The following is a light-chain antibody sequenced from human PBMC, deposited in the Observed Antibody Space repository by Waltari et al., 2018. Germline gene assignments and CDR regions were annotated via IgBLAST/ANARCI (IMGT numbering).Light chain of an antibody. CDR1: QSNIGAGFD. CDR2: SFS. J-gene: IGLJ2*01. Sequence: QSVLTQPPSVSGAPGPRVTTSCSVTQSNIGAGFDVPWYQQVPGTAPTLLLHSFSNRPSGVSDRFSGFKSGASASLVITGLQAEDEAMYYCQSYDTTLSAVVFGGGTRLTV. CDR3: QSYDTTLSAVV. V-gene: IGLV1-40*01.